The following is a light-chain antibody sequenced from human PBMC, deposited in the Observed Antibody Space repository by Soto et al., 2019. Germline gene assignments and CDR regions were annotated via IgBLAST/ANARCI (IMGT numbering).Light chain of an antibody. J-gene: IGKJ4*01. CDR3: QQSNIFPLT. CDR2: ASS. V-gene: IGKV1-12*01. CDR1: QDISTY. Sequence: DIQMTQSPSSVSASVGDRVTITCRASQDISTYLAWYQQKPGKAPRLLIFASSSLPSGVPFRFSDSVSGTDFTRTISSLQPEDFAIYYCQQSNIFPLTFGGGTRVEIK.